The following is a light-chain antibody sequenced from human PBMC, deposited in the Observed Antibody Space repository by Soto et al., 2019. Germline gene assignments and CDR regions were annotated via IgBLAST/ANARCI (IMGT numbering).Light chain of an antibody. J-gene: IGKJ3*01. Sequence: ESVLTQSPGTLSLSPGERATLSCRASQSVSGSYLAWYQQKPGQAPRLLIYGASSRATGIPDRFSGSGSGTDFTLTISRLEPEDFAVYYCQQYGSSPRFTFGPGTKVDIK. CDR3: QQYGSSPRFT. CDR1: QSVSGSY. CDR2: GAS. V-gene: IGKV3-20*01.